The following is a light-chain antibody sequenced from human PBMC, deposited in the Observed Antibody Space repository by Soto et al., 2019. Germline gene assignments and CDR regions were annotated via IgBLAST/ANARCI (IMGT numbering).Light chain of an antibody. CDR2: SAS. J-gene: IGKJ1*01. Sequence: DIQMTQSPYSLSASVGDSVTITCRASQNIRTYLNWYQQKPGRAPKLLIHSASALPSGVPSRFSGSGSGTEFTLTMGGLQPEDFATYYCQESYSTSFGQGTKVDIK. CDR1: QNIRTY. CDR3: QESYSTS. V-gene: IGKV1-39*01.